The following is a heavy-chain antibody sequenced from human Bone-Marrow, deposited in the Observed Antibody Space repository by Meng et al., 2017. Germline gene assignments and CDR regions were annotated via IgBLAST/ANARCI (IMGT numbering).Heavy chain of an antibody. D-gene: IGHD2-21*01. CDR1: GGSFRAYD. Sequence: QVQVQQWGAGLVKPSETLALTCAFYGGSFRAYDWSWIRQPPGKGLEWLGQINHSGSTNDNPSLKSRVTISIDTSRNQLSLKLSSVTAADTAVYYCRLAYCMGDCVDYWGQGTLVTVSS. CDR3: RLAYCMGDCVDY. V-gene: IGHV4-34*01. J-gene: IGHJ4*02. CDR2: INHSGST.